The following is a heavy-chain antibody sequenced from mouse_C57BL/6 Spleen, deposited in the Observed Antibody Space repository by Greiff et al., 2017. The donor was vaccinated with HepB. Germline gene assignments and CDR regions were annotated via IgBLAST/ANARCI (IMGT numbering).Heavy chain of an antibody. CDR1: GYAFSSYW. CDR2: IYPGDGDT. Sequence: QVQLQQSGAELVKPGASVKISCKASGYAFSSYWMNWVKQRPGKGLEWIGQIYPGDGDTNYNGKFKGKATLTADKSSSTAYMQLSSLTSEDSAVYFCAKADWYGSSSHWYFDVWGTGTTVTVSS. V-gene: IGHV1-80*01. CDR3: AKADWYGSSSHWYFDV. D-gene: IGHD1-1*01. J-gene: IGHJ1*03.